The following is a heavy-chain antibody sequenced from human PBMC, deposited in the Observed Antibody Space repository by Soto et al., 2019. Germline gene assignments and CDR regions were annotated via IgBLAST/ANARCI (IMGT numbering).Heavy chain of an antibody. CDR2: ISGSGGST. Sequence: PGGSLRLSCAASGFTFSSYAMSRVRQAPGKGLEWVSAISGSGGSTYYADSVKGRFTISRDNSKNTLYLQMNSLRAEDKAVYYCAKDQEQWLVLDYWGQGTLVTVSS. CDR3: AKDQEQWLVLDY. J-gene: IGHJ4*02. CDR1: GFTFSSYA. V-gene: IGHV3-23*01. D-gene: IGHD6-19*01.